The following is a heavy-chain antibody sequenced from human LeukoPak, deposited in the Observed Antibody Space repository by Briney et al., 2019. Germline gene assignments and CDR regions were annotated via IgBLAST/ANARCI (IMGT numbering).Heavy chain of an antibody. CDR3: AREQRIAVAGNGAFDI. J-gene: IGHJ3*02. CDR1: GFTFSSYA. D-gene: IGHD6-19*01. CDR2: ISGTGGST. Sequence: PGGSLRLSCAASGFTFSSYAMSWVRQAPGKGLEWVSAISGTGGSTYYADSVKGRFTISRDNAKNSLYLQMNSLRAEDTALYYCAREQRIAVAGNGAFDIWGQGTMVTVSS. V-gene: IGHV3-23*01.